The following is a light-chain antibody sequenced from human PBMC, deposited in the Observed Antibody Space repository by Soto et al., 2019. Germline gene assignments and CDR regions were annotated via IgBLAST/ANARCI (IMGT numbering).Light chain of an antibody. J-gene: IGLJ2*01. Sequence: QSVLTQPPSASGTPGQRVTISCSGSSSNIGGNVVNWYQQLPGSAPKLLIYNDNQRPSGVPDRFSGSKSGTSASLAISGLQSEDDSDYYCAAWDDSLNGPVFGEGTKLTVL. V-gene: IGLV1-44*01. CDR3: AAWDDSLNGPV. CDR2: NDN. CDR1: SSNIGGNV.